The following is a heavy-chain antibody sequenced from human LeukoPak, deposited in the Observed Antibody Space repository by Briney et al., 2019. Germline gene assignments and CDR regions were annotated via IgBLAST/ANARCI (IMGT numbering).Heavy chain of an antibody. D-gene: IGHD2-2*01. CDR1: GFTFGSYA. J-gene: IGHJ5*02. CDR2: ISGSGGST. CDR3: AKDQYQLLSGNWFDP. V-gene: IGHV3-23*01. Sequence: AGGSLRLSCAASGFTFGSYAMSWVRQAPGKGLEWVSGISGSGGSTYYADSVKGRFTISRDNSKNTLYLQMNSLRVEDTAVYYCAKDQYQLLSGNWFDPWGQGTLVTVSS.